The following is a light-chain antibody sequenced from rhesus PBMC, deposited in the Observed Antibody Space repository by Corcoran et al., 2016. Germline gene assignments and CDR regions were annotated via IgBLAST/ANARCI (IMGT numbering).Light chain of an antibody. CDR2: KAS. CDR3: QHTYGTPRT. V-gene: IGKV1-21*01. Sequence: DIQMTQSPSSLSASVGDRVTITCRASQGISSWLAWYQQKPGKAPKLLIYKASSLQSGGPSRFSGSGAGTDFTLTISSLQPEDFATYYCQHTYGTPRTFGGGTKVEIK. J-gene: IGKJ4*01. CDR1: QGISSW.